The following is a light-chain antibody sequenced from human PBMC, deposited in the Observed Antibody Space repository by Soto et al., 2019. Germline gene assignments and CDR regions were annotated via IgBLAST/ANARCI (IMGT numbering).Light chain of an antibody. CDR1: RSVSSSY. CDR2: GAS. CDR3: QQYHNSILM. Sequence: ENVLSQSPGTLSLSKGERATLSCRASRSVSSSYLAWYQQKPGQPPRLLIYGASSRATGIPDRLSGSGSGTDFTLTISRLEPEDFGVYYCQQYHNSILMFGQGTKVDI. J-gene: IGKJ1*01. V-gene: IGKV3-20*01.